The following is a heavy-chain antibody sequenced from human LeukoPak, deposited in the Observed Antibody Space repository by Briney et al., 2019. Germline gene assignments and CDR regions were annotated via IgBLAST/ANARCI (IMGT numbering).Heavy chain of an antibody. CDR3: ATFPRLGYCSGGSCYKPQKGYWYFDL. CDR2: FDPEDGET. J-gene: IGHJ2*01. V-gene: IGHV1-24*01. Sequence: ASVKVSCKVSGYTLTELSMHWVRQAPGKGLEWMGGFDPEDGETIYAQKFQGRVTMTEDTSTDTAYMELSSLRSEDTAVYYCATFPRLGYCSGGSCYKPQKGYWYFDLWGRGTLVTVSS. D-gene: IGHD2-15*01. CDR1: GYTLTELS.